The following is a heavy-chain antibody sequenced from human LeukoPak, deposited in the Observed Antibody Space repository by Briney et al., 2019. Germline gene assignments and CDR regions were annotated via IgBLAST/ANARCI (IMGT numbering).Heavy chain of an antibody. CDR3: AKDSNYYYYMDV. J-gene: IGHJ6*03. CDR1: GFTFSSYG. Sequence: GGSLRLSCAASGFTFSSYGMHWVRQAPGKGLEWVAFIRYDGSSKYYADSVKGRFTISRDNSKNTLYLQMNSLRAEDTAVYYCAKDSNYYYYMDVWGKGTTVTVSS. V-gene: IGHV3-30*02. CDR2: IRYDGSSK.